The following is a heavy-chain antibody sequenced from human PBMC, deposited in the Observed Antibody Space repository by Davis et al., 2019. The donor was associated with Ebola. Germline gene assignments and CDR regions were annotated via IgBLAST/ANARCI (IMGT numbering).Heavy chain of an antibody. CDR3: TADVIPAATRGVYYYYYYMDV. CDR1: GFTFSSYS. J-gene: IGHJ6*03. Sequence: GGSLRLSCAASGFTFSSYSMNWVRQAPGKGLEWVGRIKSKSDGGTTDYAAPVRGRFTISRDDSKNMLYLQMNSLKTEDTAIYYCTADVIPAATRGVYYYYYYMDVWGEGTTVAVSS. V-gene: IGHV3-15*01. CDR2: IKSKSDGGTT. D-gene: IGHD2-2*01.